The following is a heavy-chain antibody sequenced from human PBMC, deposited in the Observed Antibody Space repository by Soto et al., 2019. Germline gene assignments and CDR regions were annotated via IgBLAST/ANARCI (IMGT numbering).Heavy chain of an antibody. CDR3: ARVVTIFGVVTSYNWFDP. D-gene: IGHD3-3*01. V-gene: IGHV4-59*01. J-gene: IGHJ5*02. CDR2: IYYSGST. CDR1: GGSISSYY. Sequence: QVQLQESGPGLVKPSETLSLTCTVSGGSISSYYWSWIRQPPGKGLEWTGYIYYSGSTNYNPSLKSRVTISVDTSKNQFSLKLSSVTAADTAVYYCARVVTIFGVVTSYNWFDPWGQGTLVTVSS.